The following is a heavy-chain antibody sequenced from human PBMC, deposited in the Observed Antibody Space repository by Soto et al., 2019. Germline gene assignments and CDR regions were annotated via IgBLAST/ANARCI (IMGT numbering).Heavy chain of an antibody. V-gene: IGHV3-72*01. CDR1: GCTFSDHY. J-gene: IGHJ4*02. Sequence: GGSLRLSCAASGCTFSDHYMDWVRQAPAKGLEWVGRTRNRANGYTTEYAASVKGRFTISRDDSKNSLYLQMNSLETEDTAVYYCARAFYASGSYSLDYWGQGALVTVSS. CDR3: ARAFYASGSYSLDY. D-gene: IGHD3-10*01. CDR2: TRNRANGYTT.